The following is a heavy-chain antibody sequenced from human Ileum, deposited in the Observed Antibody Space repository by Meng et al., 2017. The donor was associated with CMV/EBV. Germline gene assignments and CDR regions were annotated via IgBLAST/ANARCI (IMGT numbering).Heavy chain of an antibody. D-gene: IGHD3-22*01. CDR1: GFTFSEYG. V-gene: IGHV3-48*03. J-gene: IGHJ4*02. Sequence: GGSLRLSCAASGFTFSEYGMNWVRQAPGKGLEWVSIIAGGAKFVKYADSVKGRFTISRHDADNSLDLHMNSLRVEDTAVYYCARRYYDDSNGYPALGYWGQGTLVTVSS. CDR3: ARRYYDDSNGYPALGY. CDR2: IAGGAKFV.